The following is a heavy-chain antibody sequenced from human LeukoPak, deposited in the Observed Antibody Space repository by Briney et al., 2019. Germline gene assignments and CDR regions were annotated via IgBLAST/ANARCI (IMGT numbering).Heavy chain of an antibody. V-gene: IGHV4-59*01. D-gene: IGHD2-2*01. CDR1: GGSISSYY. CDR3: ARLGYCSSTSCHDAFDI. Sequence: SETLSLTCTVSGGSISSYYRSWIRQPPGKGLEWIGYIYYSGSTNYNPSLKSRVTISVDTSKNQFSLKLSSVTAADTAVYYCARLGYCSSTSCHDAFDIWGQGTMVTVSS. J-gene: IGHJ3*02. CDR2: IYYSGST.